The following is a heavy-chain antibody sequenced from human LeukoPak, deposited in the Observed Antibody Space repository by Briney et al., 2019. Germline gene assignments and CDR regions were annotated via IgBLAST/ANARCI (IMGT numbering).Heavy chain of an antibody. Sequence: SETLSLTCTVSGGSISSSSYYWGWIRQPPGKGLEWIGSIYYSGSTYYNPSLKSRVTISVDTSKNQFSLKLSSVTAADTAVYYCARLRDYDSSGYGRRGWFDPWGQGTLVTVSS. J-gene: IGHJ5*02. CDR1: GGSISSSSYY. CDR3: ARLRDYDSSGYGRRGWFDP. D-gene: IGHD3-22*01. V-gene: IGHV4-39*01. CDR2: IYYSGST.